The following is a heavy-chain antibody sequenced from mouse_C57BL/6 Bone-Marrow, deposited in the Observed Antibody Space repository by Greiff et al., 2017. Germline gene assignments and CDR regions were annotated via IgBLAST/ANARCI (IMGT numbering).Heavy chain of an antibody. D-gene: IGHD5-1*01. V-gene: IGHV1-7*01. Sequence: VQLQQSGAELAKPGASVKLSCKASGYTFTSYWMHWVKQRPGQGLEWIGYINPSSGYTKYNQKFKDKATLTADKSSCTAYMQLSSLTYEDSAVYYCARESTDLYYDVGGTGTTVTVSS. CDR2: INPSSGYT. CDR3: ARESTDLYYDV. J-gene: IGHJ1*03. CDR1: GYTFTSYW.